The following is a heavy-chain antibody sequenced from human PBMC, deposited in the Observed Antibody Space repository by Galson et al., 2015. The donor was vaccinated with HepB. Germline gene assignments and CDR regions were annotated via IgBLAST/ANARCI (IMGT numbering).Heavy chain of an antibody. CDR2: IGGSGTRI. CDR1: GFSFSNFA. J-gene: IGHJ6*02. CDR3: AKMRGPGSPYNYGMGV. Sequence: SLRLSCAASGFSFSNFAMTWVRQAPGKGLEWVSAIGGSGTRIYYAGSVKGRFAISRDNSKNPLYLKMNSLRAEGTAVYYCAKMRGPGSPYNYGMGVWGQGTTVTVSS. D-gene: IGHD3-10*01. V-gene: IGHV3-23*01.